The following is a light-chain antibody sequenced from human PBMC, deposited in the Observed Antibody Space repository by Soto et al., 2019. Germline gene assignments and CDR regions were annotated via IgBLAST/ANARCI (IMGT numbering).Light chain of an antibody. CDR2: GAS. CDR3: QQYYNWPRT. V-gene: IGKV3-15*01. CDR1: ENIYTN. Sequence: EIVMTQSPATLSVSPGEGATLSCRASENIYTNLAWYQQKPGQAPRLLFYGASTRATGLPARFSGTGSGTEFTLTINSLQAEDSAVYYCQQYYNWPRTFGQGTRLEI. J-gene: IGKJ5*01.